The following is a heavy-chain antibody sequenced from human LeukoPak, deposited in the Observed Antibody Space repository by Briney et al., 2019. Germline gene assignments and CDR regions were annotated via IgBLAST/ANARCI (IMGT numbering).Heavy chain of an antibody. V-gene: IGHV4-4*07. J-gene: IGHJ5*02. CDR1: GGSISSYY. CDR2: IYTSGST. CDR3: ARETPYSSSWPNWFDP. D-gene: IGHD6-13*01. Sequence: SETLSLTCTVSGGSISSYYWSWIRQPAGKGLEWIGRIYTSGSTNYNPSLKSRVTMSVDTSKNQFSLKLSSVTAADTAVYYCARETPYSSSWPNWFDPWGQGTLVTVSS.